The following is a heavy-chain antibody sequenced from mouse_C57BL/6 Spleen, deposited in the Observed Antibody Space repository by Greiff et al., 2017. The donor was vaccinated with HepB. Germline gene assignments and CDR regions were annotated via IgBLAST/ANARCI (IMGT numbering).Heavy chain of an antibody. CDR3: ARAGNYAWFAY. D-gene: IGHD2-4*01. CDR1: GFTFSDYG. CDR2: ISSGSSTI. Sequence: EVQVVESGGGLVKPGGSLKLSCAASGFTFSDYGMHWVRQAPEKGLEWVAYISSGSSTIDYADTVKGRFTISRDTAKNTLFLQMTSLRSEDTAMYYCARAGNYAWFAYWGQGTLVTVSA. V-gene: IGHV5-17*01. J-gene: IGHJ3*01.